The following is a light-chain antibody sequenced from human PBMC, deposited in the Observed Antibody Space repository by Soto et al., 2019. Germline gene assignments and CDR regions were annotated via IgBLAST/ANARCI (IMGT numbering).Light chain of an antibody. CDR2: AAS. J-gene: IGKJ3*01. CDR1: QGISSY. CDR3: QQLNRYPFS. Sequence: IQLTQSPASLSASVGDRVTITCRASQGISSYLAWYQQKPGKAPKLLIYAASTLQSGVPSRFSGSGSGTDFTLTIISLQPEDFSTYYGQQLNRYPFSFGPGTKVDIK. V-gene: IGKV1-9*01.